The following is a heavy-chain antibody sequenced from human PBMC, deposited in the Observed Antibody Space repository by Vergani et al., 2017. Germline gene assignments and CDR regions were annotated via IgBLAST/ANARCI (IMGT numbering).Heavy chain of an antibody. D-gene: IGHD6-19*01. CDR2: INPNSGGT. CDR1: GYTFTGYY. J-gene: IGHJ1*01. Sequence: QVQLVQSGAEVKKPGASVKVSCKASGYTFTGYYMHWVRQAPGQGLEWVGWINPNSGGTNYAQKFQGRVTMTRDTSISTAYMGLSRLRSDDTAVYYCAREEAGGWGPAEHWGQGTLVTVSS. V-gene: IGHV1-2*02. CDR3: AREEAGGWGPAEH.